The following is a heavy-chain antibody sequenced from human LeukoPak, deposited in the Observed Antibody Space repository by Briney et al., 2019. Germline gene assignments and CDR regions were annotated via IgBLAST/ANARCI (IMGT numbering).Heavy chain of an antibody. Sequence: ASVKVFCKASGYTFTSYDINWVRQATGQGLEWMGWMNPNSGNTGYAQKFQGRVTMTRNTSISTAYMELSSLRSEDTAVYYCARGSDSSSWYNPWGQGTLVTVSS. D-gene: IGHD6-13*01. V-gene: IGHV1-8*01. J-gene: IGHJ5*02. CDR3: ARGSDSSSWYNP. CDR2: MNPNSGNT. CDR1: GYTFTSYD.